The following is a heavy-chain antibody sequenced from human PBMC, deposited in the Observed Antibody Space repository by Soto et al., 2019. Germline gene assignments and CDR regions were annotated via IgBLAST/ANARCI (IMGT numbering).Heavy chain of an antibody. Sequence: ASETLSLTCTVSGGSISSSSYYWGWIRQPPGKGLEWIGSIYYSGSTYYNPSLKSRVTISVDTSKNQFSLKLSSVTAADTAVYYCARSLYCSGGSCYFWFDPWGQGTLVTVSS. CDR2: IYYSGST. D-gene: IGHD2-15*01. CDR1: GGSISSSSYY. CDR3: ARSLYCSGGSCYFWFDP. J-gene: IGHJ5*02. V-gene: IGHV4-39*01.